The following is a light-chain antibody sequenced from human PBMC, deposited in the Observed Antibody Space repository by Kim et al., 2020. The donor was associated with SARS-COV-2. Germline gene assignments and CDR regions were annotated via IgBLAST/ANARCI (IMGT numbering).Light chain of an antibody. CDR2: SNN. Sequence: GQRVTISGSGSGSNIGGHTVNWYQQCPGTTHKLLIYSNNQRPSGVPDRFSGSKSGTSASLAISGLQSEDEADYYCTAWDGSLNGQVFGGGTQLTVL. CDR3: TAWDGSLNGQV. J-gene: IGLJ3*02. CDR1: GSNIGGHT. V-gene: IGLV1-44*01.